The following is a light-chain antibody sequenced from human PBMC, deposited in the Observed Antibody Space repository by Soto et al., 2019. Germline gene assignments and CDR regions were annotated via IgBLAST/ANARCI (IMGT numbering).Light chain of an antibody. Sequence: EIVLTQSPGTLSLSPGERATLSCRASQSVSSSYLAWYQQKPGQAPRLLIYGASSRATGIPDRFSGSGSGKDFTLTISRLEPEVFAVYYCQQYGSSPPSFFGGGTKVDNK. CDR1: QSVSSSY. CDR2: GAS. J-gene: IGKJ4*01. V-gene: IGKV3-20*01. CDR3: QQYGSSPPSF.